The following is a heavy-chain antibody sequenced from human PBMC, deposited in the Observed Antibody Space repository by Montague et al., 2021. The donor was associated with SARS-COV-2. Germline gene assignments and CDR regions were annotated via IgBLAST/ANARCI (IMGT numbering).Heavy chain of an antibody. V-gene: IGHV4-38-2*02. CDR2: IYQSGST. J-gene: IGHJ4*02. Sequence: SETLSLTCTVSGYSISSGYYWGWIRQPPGKGLEWIGSIYQSGSTYYNPSLKSRVTISVDTSKNQFSLKLSSVTAADTAVYYCARSQDCSTTSCHFDYWGQGTLVTVSS. CDR1: GYSISSGYY. D-gene: IGHD2-2*01. CDR3: ARSQDCSTTSCHFDY.